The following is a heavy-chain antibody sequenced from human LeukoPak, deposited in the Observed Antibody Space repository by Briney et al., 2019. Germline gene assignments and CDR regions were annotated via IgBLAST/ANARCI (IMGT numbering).Heavy chain of an antibody. CDR1: GFTVRSNY. CDR3: AREYYYGSGSLYYFDY. J-gene: IGHJ4*02. V-gene: IGHV3-53*01. CDR2: IYSGGST. Sequence: GGSLRLSCAASGFTVRSNYMSWVRQAPGKGLEWVSVIYSGGSTYYADSVKGRFTISRDNSKNTLYLQMNSLRAEDTAVYYCAREYYYGSGSLYYFDYWGQGTLVTVSS. D-gene: IGHD3-10*01.